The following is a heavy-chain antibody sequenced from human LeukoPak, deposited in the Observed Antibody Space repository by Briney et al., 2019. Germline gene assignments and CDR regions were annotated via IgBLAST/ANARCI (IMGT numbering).Heavy chain of an antibody. J-gene: IGHJ4*02. CDR3: ARRAGAYTHPYDY. Sequence: GGSLRLSCTVSGFTVSSNSMSWVRQAPGKGLEWVSFIYSAGSIYYSDSVKGRFTISIDNSKDTLYLQMNSLRAEDTAVYYCARRAGAYTHPYDYWGQGTLVTVSS. D-gene: IGHD3-16*01. CDR1: GFTVSSNS. V-gene: IGHV3-53*01. CDR2: IYSAGSI.